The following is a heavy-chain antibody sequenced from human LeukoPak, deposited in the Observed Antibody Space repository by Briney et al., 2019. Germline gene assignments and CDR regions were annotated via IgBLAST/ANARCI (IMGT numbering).Heavy chain of an antibody. V-gene: IGHV3-21*01. D-gene: IGHD4-17*01. J-gene: IGHJ4*02. Sequence: GGSLRLSCTASGFTFSSYDMSWVRQAPGKGLEWVSSITTYSSYIHYADSVRGRFTISRDNAKNSLYLQMNSLRAEDTAVYYCARDRSNGDYAFDYWGQGALVTVSS. CDR1: GFTFSSYD. CDR2: ITTYSSYI. CDR3: ARDRSNGDYAFDY.